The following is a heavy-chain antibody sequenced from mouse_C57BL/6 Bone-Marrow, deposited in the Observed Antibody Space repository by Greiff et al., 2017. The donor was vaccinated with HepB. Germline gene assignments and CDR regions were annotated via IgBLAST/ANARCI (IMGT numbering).Heavy chain of an antibody. J-gene: IGHJ1*03. Sequence: EVQLKQSGAELVRPGASVKLSCTASGFNIKDDYMHGVKQRPEQGLEWIGWIDPENGDTEYASKFQGKATITADTSSNTAYLQLSSLTSEDTAVYYCTTPYYYGSSPWYFDVWGTGTTVTVSS. CDR1: GFNIKDDY. CDR3: TTPYYYGSSPWYFDV. CDR2: IDPENGDT. V-gene: IGHV14-4*01. D-gene: IGHD1-1*01.